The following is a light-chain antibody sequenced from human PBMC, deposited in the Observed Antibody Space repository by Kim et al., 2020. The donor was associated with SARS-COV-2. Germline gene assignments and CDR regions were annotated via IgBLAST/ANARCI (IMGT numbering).Light chain of an antibody. CDR2: EGS. CDR1: SSDVGSYNI. J-gene: IGLJ2*01. Sequence: QSALTQPASVSGSPGQSITISCTGTSSDVGSYNIVSWYQQHPGKAPKLMIYEGSKRPSGISNRFSGFKSGNTASLTISGIQAEDEADYYCCSYAGSSTVIFGGGTQLTVL. V-gene: IGLV2-23*01. CDR3: CSYAGSSTVI.